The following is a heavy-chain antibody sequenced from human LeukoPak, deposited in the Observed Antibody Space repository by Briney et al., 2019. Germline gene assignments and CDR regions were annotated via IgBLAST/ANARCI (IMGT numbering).Heavy chain of an antibody. V-gene: IGHV3-21*01. CDR3: ARDYDSSGYYDY. CDR1: GFTFSSYS. Sequence: GGSLRLSCAPSGFTFSSYSMNWVRQAPGEGLEWVSSISSSSNYIYYEDSVKGRFTISRDNAKNPLYLQMNSLRAEDTAVYYCARDYDSSGYYDYWGQGTMVSVSS. D-gene: IGHD3-22*01. CDR2: ISSSSNYI. J-gene: IGHJ4*02.